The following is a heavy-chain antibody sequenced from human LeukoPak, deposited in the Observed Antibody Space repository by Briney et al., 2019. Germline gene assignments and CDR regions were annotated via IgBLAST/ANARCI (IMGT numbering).Heavy chain of an antibody. CDR1: GFTFDDYT. V-gene: IGHV3-43*01. CDR3: AKDWSNAFDI. Sequence: GGSLRLSCAASGFTFDDYTMHWVRQAPGKGLEWVSLISWDGGSTYYADSVKGRFTISRDNSKNSLYLQMNSLRTEDTALYYCAKDWSNAFDIWGQGTMVTVSS. CDR2: ISWDGGST. J-gene: IGHJ3*02.